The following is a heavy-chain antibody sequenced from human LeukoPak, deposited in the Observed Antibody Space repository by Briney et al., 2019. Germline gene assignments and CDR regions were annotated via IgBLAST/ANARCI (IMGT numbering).Heavy chain of an antibody. D-gene: IGHD2-15*01. V-gene: IGHV3-21*04. CDR2: ISSSSSYI. J-gene: IGHJ4*02. Sequence: GGSLRLSCAASGFTFSSYSMNWVRQAPGKGLEWVSSISSSSSYIYYADSVKGRFTISRDNAKNSLYLQMNSLRDEDTAVYYCAKDRAAYCSGGSCHPLDYWGQGTLVTVSS. CDR3: AKDRAAYCSGGSCHPLDY. CDR1: GFTFSSYS.